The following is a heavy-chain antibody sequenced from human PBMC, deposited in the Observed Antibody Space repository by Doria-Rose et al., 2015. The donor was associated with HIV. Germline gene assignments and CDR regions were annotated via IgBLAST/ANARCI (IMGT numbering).Heavy chain of an antibody. V-gene: IGHV4-34*01. J-gene: IGHJ4*02. Sequence: ETLSLTCAVYGGSFSGYYWSWIRQPPGKGLEWIGEINHSGSTNYNPSLKSRVTTSVDTSKNQFSLELSSVTAADTAVYFCARGSWRTYYFDYWGQGTLVTVSS. CDR2: INHSGST. D-gene: IGHD3-3*01. CDR3: ARGSWRTYYFDY. CDR1: GGSFSGYY.